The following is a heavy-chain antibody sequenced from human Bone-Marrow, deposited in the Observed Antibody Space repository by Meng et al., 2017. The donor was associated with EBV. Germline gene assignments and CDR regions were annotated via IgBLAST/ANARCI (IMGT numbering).Heavy chain of an antibody. J-gene: IGHJ4*02. CDR2: IYHSGST. CDR3: ASSDCSSTSCYPRY. V-gene: IGHV4-30-2*01. D-gene: IGHD2-2*01. CDR1: GGSISRGGYA. Sequence: LQRTRSGLVKPSQAPSLTCSVSGGSISRGGYAWSWIRQPPGKGLEWIGYIYHSGSTYYNPSLKSRVTISVDRSKNQFSLKLSSVTAADTAVYYCASSDCSSTSCYPRYWGQGTLVTVSS.